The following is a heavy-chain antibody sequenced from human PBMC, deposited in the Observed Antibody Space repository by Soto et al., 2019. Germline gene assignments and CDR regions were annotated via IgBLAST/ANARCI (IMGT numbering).Heavy chain of an antibody. CDR3: ASLTCYGSTSCYFFAY. D-gene: IGHD2-2*01. CDR1: GGTFSSYA. Sequence: SVKVSCKASGGTFSSYAISWVRQAPGQGLEWMGGIIPIFGTANYAQKFQGRVTITADESTSTAYMELSSLRSEDTAVYYCASLTCYGSTSCYFFAYWGQGTLVTVSS. J-gene: IGHJ4*02. V-gene: IGHV1-69*13. CDR2: IIPIFGTA.